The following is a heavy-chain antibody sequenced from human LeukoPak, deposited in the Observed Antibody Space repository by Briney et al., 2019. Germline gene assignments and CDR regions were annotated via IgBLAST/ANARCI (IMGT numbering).Heavy chain of an antibody. J-gene: IGHJ5*02. Sequence: SETLSLTCAVYGGSFSGYYWSWIRQPPGEGLEWIGEINHSGSTNYNPSLKSRVTISVDTSKNQFSLKLSSVTAADTAVYYCARGLKFDPWGQGTLVTVSS. CDR2: INHSGST. CDR3: ARGLKFDP. CDR1: GGSFSGYY. V-gene: IGHV4-34*01.